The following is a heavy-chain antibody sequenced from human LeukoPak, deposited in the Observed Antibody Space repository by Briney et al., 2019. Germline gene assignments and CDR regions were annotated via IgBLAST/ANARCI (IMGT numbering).Heavy chain of an antibody. D-gene: IGHD4-17*01. CDR2: ISGSGGST. CDR1: GFTFSSYA. J-gene: IGHJ6*02. V-gene: IGHV3-23*01. Sequence: GGSLRLSCAASGFTFSSYAMSWVRQAPGKGLEWVSAISGSGGSTYYADSVKGRFTISRDNSKNTLYLQMNSLRAEDTAVYYCARCPVYYYYGMDVWGQGTTVTVSS. CDR3: ARCPVYYYYGMDV.